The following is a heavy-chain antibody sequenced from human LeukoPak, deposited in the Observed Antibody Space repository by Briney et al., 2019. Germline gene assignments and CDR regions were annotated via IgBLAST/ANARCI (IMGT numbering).Heavy chain of an antibody. D-gene: IGHD6-6*01. CDR1: GYTFTCYY. Sequence: ASVKVSCKASGYTFTCYYMHWVRQAPGQGLEWMGWINPNSGGTNYAQKFQGRVTMTRDTSISTAYMELSRLRSDDTAVYYCARDRHLSIAARPDNWFDPWGQGTLVTVSS. CDR3: ARDRHLSIAARPDNWFDP. CDR2: INPNSGGT. J-gene: IGHJ5*02. V-gene: IGHV1-2*02.